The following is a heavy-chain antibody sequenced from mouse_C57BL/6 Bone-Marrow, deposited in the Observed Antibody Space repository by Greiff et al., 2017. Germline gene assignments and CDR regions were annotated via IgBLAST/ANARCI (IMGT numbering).Heavy chain of an antibody. CDR1: GYSITSGYY. J-gene: IGHJ3*01. Sequence: EVQLQQSGPGLVKPSQSLSLTCSVTGYSITSGYYWNWIRQFPGNKLEWMGYISYDGSNNYNPSLKNRISITRDTSKNQFFLKLNSVTTEDTATYYCARTRDGYPLAYWGQGTLVTVSA. D-gene: IGHD2-3*01. CDR3: ARTRDGYPLAY. V-gene: IGHV3-6*01. CDR2: ISYDGSN.